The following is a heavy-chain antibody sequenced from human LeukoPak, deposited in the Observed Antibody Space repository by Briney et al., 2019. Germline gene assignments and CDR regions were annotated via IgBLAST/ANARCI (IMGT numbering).Heavy chain of an antibody. CDR2: ITSGSSYI. Sequence: GGSLRLSCAASGFTFSSYNMNWVRQAPGKGLEWVSSITSGSSYIYYADSVKGRFTISRDNAKNSLYLQMNSLRAEDTAVYYCARDRGGSWTFDYWGQGTLVTVSS. CDR3: ARDRGGSWTFDY. CDR1: GFTFSSYN. V-gene: IGHV3-21*01. J-gene: IGHJ4*02. D-gene: IGHD2-15*01.